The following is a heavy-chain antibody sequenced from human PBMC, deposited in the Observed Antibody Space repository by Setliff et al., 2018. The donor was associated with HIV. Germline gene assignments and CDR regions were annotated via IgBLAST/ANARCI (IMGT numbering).Heavy chain of an antibody. CDR1: GYYFTTFW. Sequence: PGESLKISCKGSGYYFTTFWIAWVRQMPGKGLEWMGFIYPGDSHTTYSPSFQGRVTMTTDTTTSTAYIELRSLRSDDTAVYCCARGTYRDAFDIWGQGTMVTVSS. D-gene: IGHD3-10*01. J-gene: IGHJ3*02. CDR2: IYPGDSHT. V-gene: IGHV5-51*01. CDR3: ARGTYRDAFDI.